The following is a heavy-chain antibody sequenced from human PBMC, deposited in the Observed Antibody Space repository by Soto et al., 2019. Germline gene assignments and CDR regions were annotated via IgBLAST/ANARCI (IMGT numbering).Heavy chain of an antibody. CDR2: ISWNSGSI. J-gene: IGHJ4*02. V-gene: IGHV3-9*01. CDR3: ARAIFGRVDY. CDR1: GFTFDDYA. D-gene: IGHD3-16*01. Sequence: GGSLRLSCAASGFTFDDYAMHWVRQAPGKGLEWVSGISWNSGSIGYADSVKGRFTISRDNSKNTLYLQMNSLRAEDTAVYYCARAIFGRVDYWGQGTLVTVSS.